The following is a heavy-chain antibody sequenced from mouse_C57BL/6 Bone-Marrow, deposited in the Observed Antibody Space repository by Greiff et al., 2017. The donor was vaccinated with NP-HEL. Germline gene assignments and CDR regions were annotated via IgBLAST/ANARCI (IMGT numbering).Heavy chain of an antibody. Sequence: QVQLKQSGAELVKPGASVKISCKASGYAFSSYWMNWVKQRPGKGLEWIGQIYPGDGDTNYNGKFKGKATLTADKSSSTAYMQLRSLTSEDSAVYFGAGWDYGGGGYAMDYWGQGTSVTVSS. J-gene: IGHJ4*01. D-gene: IGHD2-4*01. CDR3: AGWDYGGGGYAMDY. CDR1: GYAFSSYW. V-gene: IGHV1-80*01. CDR2: IYPGDGDT.